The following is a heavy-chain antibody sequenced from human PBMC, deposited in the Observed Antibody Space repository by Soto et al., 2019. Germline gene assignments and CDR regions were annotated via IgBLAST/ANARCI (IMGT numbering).Heavy chain of an antibody. D-gene: IGHD2-2*01. CDR3: ARGKGYRGVVPAAIGKWFDP. CDR2: INHSGST. CDR1: GGSFSGYY. V-gene: IGHV4-34*01. J-gene: IGHJ5*02. Sequence: QVQLQQWGAGLLKPSETLSLTCAVYGGSFSGYYWSWIRQPPGKGLEWIGEINHSGSTNYNPSFNSRVTRSVDTSKNQFSLKLSSVTAADTAVYYCARGKGYRGVVPAAIGKWFDPWGQGTLVTVSS.